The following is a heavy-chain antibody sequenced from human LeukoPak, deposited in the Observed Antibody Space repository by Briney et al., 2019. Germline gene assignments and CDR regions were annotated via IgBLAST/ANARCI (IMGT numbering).Heavy chain of an antibody. CDR3: ARDVEPDAFDI. D-gene: IGHD1-14*01. V-gene: IGHV3-48*03. CDR2: VSSSGRSV. J-gene: IGHJ3*02. Sequence: GGSLRLSCAASGFIFSGFEMNWVRQAPGKGLEWVSFVSSSGRSVSYADSVKGRFTISRDNAKNSVYLQMNSPIAEDTAIYYCARDVEPDAFDIWGQGTMVTVSS. CDR1: GFIFSGFE.